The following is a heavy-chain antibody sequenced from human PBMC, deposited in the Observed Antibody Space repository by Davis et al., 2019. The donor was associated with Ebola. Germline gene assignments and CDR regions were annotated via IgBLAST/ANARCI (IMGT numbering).Heavy chain of an antibody. V-gene: IGHV3-30*18. J-gene: IGHJ4*02. CDR2: ISYDGSNK. D-gene: IGHD6-19*01. Sequence: GESLKISCAASGFTFSSYGMHWVRQAPGKGLEWVAVISYDGSNKYYADSVKGRFTTSRDNSKNTLYLQMNSLRAEDTAVYYCAKGRTSIAVAGIDYWGQGTLVTVSS. CDR1: GFTFSSYG. CDR3: AKGRTSIAVAGIDY.